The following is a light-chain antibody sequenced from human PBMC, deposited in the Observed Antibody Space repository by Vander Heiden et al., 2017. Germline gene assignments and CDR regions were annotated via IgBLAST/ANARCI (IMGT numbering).Light chain of an antibody. CDR2: EVT. V-gene: IGLV2-8*01. CDR1: SSDVGGYNY. CDR3: SSYGGSNNLL. Sequence: QSALTQPPSASGSPGESVTIPCTGTSSDVGGYNYDSGYQQNPGKAPQHMVYEVTKRPSGVPDRFSGSKSGNTAYLTVSGLQAEDEADYYCSSYGGSNNLLFGGGTKLTVL. J-gene: IGLJ2*01.